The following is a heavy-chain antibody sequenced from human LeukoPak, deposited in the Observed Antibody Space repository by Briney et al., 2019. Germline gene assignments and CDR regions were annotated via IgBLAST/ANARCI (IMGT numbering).Heavy chain of an antibody. D-gene: IGHD2-2*01. CDR1: GYTFTGYY. CDR2: INPNSGGT. V-gene: IGHV1-2*02. J-gene: IGHJ4*02. Sequence: ASVKVSCKASGYTFTGYYMHWVRQAPGQGLEWMGWINPNSGGTNYAQKFQGRVTMTRDTSISTAYMELSRLRSDDTAVYYCATLGYCSSTSCRTFDSWGQGTEVTVSS. CDR3: ATLGYCSSTSCRTFDS.